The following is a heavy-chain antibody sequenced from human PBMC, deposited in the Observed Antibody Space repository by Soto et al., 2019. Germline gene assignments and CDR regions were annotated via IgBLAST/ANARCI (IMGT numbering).Heavy chain of an antibody. CDR1: GFTFSSYA. V-gene: IGHV3-23*01. CDR2: ISGSGGST. J-gene: IGHJ5*02. CDR3: AKSYDFWGNWFDP. D-gene: IGHD3-3*01. Sequence: GGSLRLSCAASGFTFSSYAMSWVRQAPGKGLEWVSAISGSGGSTYYADSVKGRFTISRDNSKNPLYLQMNSLRAEDTAVYCCAKSYDFWGNWFDPWGQGTLVTVSS.